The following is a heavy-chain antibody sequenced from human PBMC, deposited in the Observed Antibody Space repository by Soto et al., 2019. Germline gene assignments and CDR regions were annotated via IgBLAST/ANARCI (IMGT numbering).Heavy chain of an antibody. CDR3: ARDGAVAEFYYYYYGMDV. CDR2: ISSSSSYI. Sequence: EVQLVESGGGLVKPGGSLRLSCAASGFTFSSYSMNWVRQAPGKGLEWVSSISSSSSYIYYADSVKGRFTISRDNAKNSLYLQMNSLRAEDTAVYYCARDGAVAEFYYYYYGMDVWGQGTTVTVSS. D-gene: IGHD6-19*01. J-gene: IGHJ6*02. CDR1: GFTFSSYS. V-gene: IGHV3-21*01.